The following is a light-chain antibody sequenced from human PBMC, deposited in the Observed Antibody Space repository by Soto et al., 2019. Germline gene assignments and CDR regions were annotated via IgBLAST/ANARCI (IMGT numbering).Light chain of an antibody. CDR3: QQYNSYPRT. V-gene: IGKV1-5*01. CDR1: QSISSW. J-gene: IGKJ1*01. Sequence: DIQMTQSPSTLSASVGDIVTSTCRASQSISSWLAWYQQKPGKAPKLLIYDASSLESGVPSRFSGSGSGTEFTLTISSLQPDDFATYYCQQYNSYPRTFGQGTKVEIK. CDR2: DAS.